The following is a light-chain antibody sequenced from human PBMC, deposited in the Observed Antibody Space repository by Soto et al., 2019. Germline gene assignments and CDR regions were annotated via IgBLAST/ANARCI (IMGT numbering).Light chain of an antibody. J-gene: IGLJ2*01. Sequence: QSVRTQPPSVSGAPGQRVTISCTGSSSNIGARYDVHWYQQLPGTAPKLLIYGNSNRPSGVPDRFSGSKSGTSASLAITGLQAEDEADYYCQSYDSSLSVVFGGGTKVTVL. CDR3: QSYDSSLSVV. CDR1: SSNIGARYD. CDR2: GNS. V-gene: IGLV1-40*01.